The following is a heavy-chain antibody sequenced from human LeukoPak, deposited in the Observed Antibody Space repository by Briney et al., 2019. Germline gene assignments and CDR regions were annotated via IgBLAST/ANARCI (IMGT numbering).Heavy chain of an antibody. CDR2: IRYDGSNK. CDR1: GFTFSSYG. Sequence: GGSLRLSCAASGFTFSSYGMHWVRQAPGKGLEWVAFIRYDGSNKYYADSVKGRFTISRDNSKNTLYLQMNSLRAEDTAVYYCAKDPYDFWSGYFDYWGXGTLVTVS. D-gene: IGHD3-3*01. CDR3: AKDPYDFWSGYFDY. J-gene: IGHJ4*01. V-gene: IGHV3-30*02.